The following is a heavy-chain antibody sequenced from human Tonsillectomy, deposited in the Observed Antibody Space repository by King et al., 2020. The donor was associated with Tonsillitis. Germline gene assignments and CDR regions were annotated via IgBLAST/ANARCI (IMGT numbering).Heavy chain of an antibody. Sequence: TLKESGPALVKPTQTLTLTCTFSGFSLSTSAMCVSWIRQPPGKALEWLSRIDLGEDNYYSTSLKTRLTISTDTPKNPVVRTMTNMDPVGTATYYFARLTGDYGDYGRYYYYMDVWGKGTTVAVSS. CDR3: ARLTGDYGDYGRYYYYMDV. V-gene: IGHV2-70*11. CDR1: GFSLSTSAMC. J-gene: IGHJ6*03. D-gene: IGHD4-17*01. CDR2: IDLGEDN.